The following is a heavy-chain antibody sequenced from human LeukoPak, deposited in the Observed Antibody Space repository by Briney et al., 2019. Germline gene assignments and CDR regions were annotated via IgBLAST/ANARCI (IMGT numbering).Heavy chain of an antibody. CDR3: ARSTYEVSWFDP. D-gene: IGHD3-3*01. J-gene: IGHJ5*02. Sequence: GASVKVPCKASGYTFTGYYMHWVRQAPGQGLEWMGWINPNSGGTNYAQKFQGRVTMTRDTSISTAYMELSRLRSDDTAVYYCARSTYEVSWFDPWGQGTLVTVSS. CDR2: INPNSGGT. V-gene: IGHV1-2*02. CDR1: GYTFTGYY.